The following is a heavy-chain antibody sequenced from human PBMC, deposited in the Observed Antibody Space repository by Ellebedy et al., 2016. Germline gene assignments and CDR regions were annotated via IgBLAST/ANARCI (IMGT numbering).Heavy chain of an antibody. Sequence: SETLSLXCTVSGGSISSSSYYWGWIRQPPGKGLEWIGSIYYSGSTYYNPSLKSRVTISVDTSKNQFSLKLSSVTAADTAVYYCARGHELGYCSGGTCPFDYWGQGILVTVSS. CDR1: GGSISSSSYY. J-gene: IGHJ4*02. CDR2: IYYSGST. V-gene: IGHV4-39*01. D-gene: IGHD2-15*01. CDR3: ARGHELGYCSGGTCPFDY.